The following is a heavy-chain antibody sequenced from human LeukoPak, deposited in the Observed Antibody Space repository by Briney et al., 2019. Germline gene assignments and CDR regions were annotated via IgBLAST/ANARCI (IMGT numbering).Heavy chain of an antibody. CDR1: GGTFSSYT. J-gene: IGHJ5*01. CDR2: IIPLFGTP. V-gene: IGHV1-69*06. Sequence: ASVQVSFKASGGTFSSYTISWVRQAPGQGLEWMGGIIPLFGTPDYAQKFQDRLTITADKSTSTAYMELSSLRSEDTAVYYCARDITMVRGVNPNPNWFDSWGQGTLVTVSS. D-gene: IGHD3-10*01. CDR3: ARDITMVRGVNPNPNWFDS.